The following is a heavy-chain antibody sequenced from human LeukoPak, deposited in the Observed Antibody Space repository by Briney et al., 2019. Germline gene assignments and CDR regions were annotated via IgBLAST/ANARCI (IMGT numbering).Heavy chain of an antibody. V-gene: IGHV3-21*01. J-gene: IGHJ4*02. CDR3: ARGPYGDYVFAY. Sequence: GGSLRLSCAASGFTFSSYSMNWVRQAPGKGLEWVSSISSSSSYIYYADSVKGRFTISRDNAKNSLYLQMNSLRAEDTAVYYCARGPYGDYVFAYWGQGTLVTVSS. CDR2: ISSSSSYI. D-gene: IGHD4-17*01. CDR1: GFTFSSYS.